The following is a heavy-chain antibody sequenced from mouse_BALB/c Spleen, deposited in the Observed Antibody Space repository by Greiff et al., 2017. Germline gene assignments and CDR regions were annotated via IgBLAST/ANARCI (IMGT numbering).Heavy chain of an antibody. CDR2: IDPANGNT. CDR1: GFNIKDTY. V-gene: IGHV14-3*02. CDR3: ARLWFAY. J-gene: IGHJ3*01. Sequence: DVKLVESGAELVKPGASVKLSCTASGFNIKDTYMHWVKQRPEQGLEWIGRIDPANGNTKYDPKFQGKATITADTSSNTAYLQLSSLTSEDTAVYYCARLWFAYWGQGTLVTVSA.